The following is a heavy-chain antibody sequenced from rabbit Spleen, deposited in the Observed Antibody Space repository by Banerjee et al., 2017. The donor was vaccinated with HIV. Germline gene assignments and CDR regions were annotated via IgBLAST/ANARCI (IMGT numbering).Heavy chain of an antibody. CDR2: INTYTGKP. J-gene: IGHJ6*01. Sequence: QEQLVEYGGDLVQPEGSLTLTCKASGVSFSDKDVMCWVRQAPGKGLQWIACINTYTGKPVYATWAKGRFTISRTSSTTVTLQMTSLTAADTATYFCARDLASVVGWNFGLWGPGTLVTVS. D-gene: IGHD3-1*01. CDR1: GVSFSDKDV. V-gene: IGHV1S45*01. CDR3: ARDLASVVGWNFGL.